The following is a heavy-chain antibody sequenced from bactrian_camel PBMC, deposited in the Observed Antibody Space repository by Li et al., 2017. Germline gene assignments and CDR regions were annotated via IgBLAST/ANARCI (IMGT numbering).Heavy chain of an antibody. V-gene: IGHV3S55*01. CDR3: AADRRLTRIAHCGSWSKRPTSPY. D-gene: IGHD2*01. CDR2: LDGYGRV. CDR1: RDTYDTAC. Sequence: HVQLVESGGGSVQAGRSLTLSCTASRDTYDTACMAWFRQGPGKEREGVANLDGYGRVRYGESVKGRFTISKDNTKNTLYLQMNSLKPEDTAMYYCAADRRLTRIAHCGSWSKRPTSPYWGQGTQVTVS. J-gene: IGHJ4*01.